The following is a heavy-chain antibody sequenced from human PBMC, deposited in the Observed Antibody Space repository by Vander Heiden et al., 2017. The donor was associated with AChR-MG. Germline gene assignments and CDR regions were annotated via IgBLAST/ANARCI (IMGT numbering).Heavy chain of an antibody. CDR2: IKQDGSEK. CDR1: GLTFSTSW. CDR3: ASPYYYDSSGYYYGDYYYGMDV. V-gene: IGHV3-7*01. D-gene: IGHD3-22*01. Sequence: EVQLVESGGGLVQPGRPLRLSCAASGLTFSTSWMSWIGQDRGQGLEWVANIKQDGSEKYYVDTVKGRFTISRDNAKNSRYLQMNSLRDEDTAVYYCASPYYYDSSGYYYGDYYYGMDVWGQGTTVTVS. J-gene: IGHJ6*02.